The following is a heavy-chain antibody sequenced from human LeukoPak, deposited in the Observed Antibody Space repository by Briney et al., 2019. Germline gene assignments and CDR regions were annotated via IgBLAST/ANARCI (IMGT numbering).Heavy chain of an antibody. V-gene: IGHV3-30*04. Sequence: GGSLRLSCAASGFTFSSYAMHWVRQAPGKGLEWVAVISYDGSNKYYADSVKGPFTISRDNSRNTLYLQMNSLRAEDTAVYYCARDMSDYGDYLGYFQHWGQGTLVTVSS. D-gene: IGHD4-17*01. CDR2: ISYDGSNK. CDR1: GFTFSSYA. CDR3: ARDMSDYGDYLGYFQH. J-gene: IGHJ1*01.